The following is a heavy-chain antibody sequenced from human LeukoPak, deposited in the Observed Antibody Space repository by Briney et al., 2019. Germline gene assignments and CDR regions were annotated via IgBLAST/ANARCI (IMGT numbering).Heavy chain of an antibody. CDR2: INSDGNSI. J-gene: IGHJ4*02. Sequence: GGSLRLSCAVSGFIFSTYEMNWVRQAPGKCLEWISYINSDGNSIYYADSVKGRFITSRDNAKSSLFLQMNSLRVEDTAVYYCARETANCGGDSIDYWGQGTLVTVSS. CDR3: ARETANCGGDSIDY. D-gene: IGHD2-21*02. V-gene: IGHV3-48*03. CDR1: GFIFSTYE.